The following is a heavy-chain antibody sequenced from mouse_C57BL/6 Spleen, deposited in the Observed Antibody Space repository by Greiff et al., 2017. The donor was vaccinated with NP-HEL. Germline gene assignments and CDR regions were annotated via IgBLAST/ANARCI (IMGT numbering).Heavy chain of an antibody. CDR2: IYPGDGDT. CDR3: ARGYYGSFDY. Sequence: VQLQQSGAELVKPGASVKISCKASGYAFSSSWMNWVKQRPGKGLEWIGRIYPGDGDTNYNGKFKGKATLTADKSSSTAYMQLSSLTSEDSAVYFCARGYYGSFDYWGQGTTLTVSS. J-gene: IGHJ2*01. D-gene: IGHD1-2*01. CDR1: GYAFSSSW. V-gene: IGHV1-82*01.